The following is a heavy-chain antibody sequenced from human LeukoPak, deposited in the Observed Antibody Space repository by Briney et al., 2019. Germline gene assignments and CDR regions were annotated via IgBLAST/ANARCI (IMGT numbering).Heavy chain of an antibody. CDR2: IKQDGSEK. D-gene: IGHD4-23*01. V-gene: IGHV3-7*01. CDR3: ARDRDDGGFVY. J-gene: IGHJ4*02. CDR1: GFTFRNYW. Sequence: GGSLRLSCAASGFTFRNYWMSWVRQAPGKGLEWVANIKQDGSEKQYVDSMKGRFTISRDNAKNSLYLQMNSLRAEDTAVYYCARDRDDGGFVYWGQGTLVTVSS.